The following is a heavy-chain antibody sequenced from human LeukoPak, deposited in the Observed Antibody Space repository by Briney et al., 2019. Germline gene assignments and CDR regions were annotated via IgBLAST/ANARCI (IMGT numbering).Heavy chain of an antibody. V-gene: IGHV3-64D*06. J-gene: IGHJ4*02. CDR2: ISNGGGST. CDR3: GEDHGESSGWYVGGFNY. D-gene: IGHD6-19*01. Sequence: PGGSLRLSCAASGVTFSNYGMHWVRQAPGKGLEYVSAISNGGGSTHYADSVKGRFTISRDNSKNTLYLQMSSLRTEDTAVYYCGEDHGESSGWYVGGFNYWGQGTLVTVSS. CDR1: GVTFSNYG.